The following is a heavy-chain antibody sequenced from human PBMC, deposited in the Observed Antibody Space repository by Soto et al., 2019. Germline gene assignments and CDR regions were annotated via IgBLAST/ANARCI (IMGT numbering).Heavy chain of an antibody. CDR3: ARGSTGTSGSYDY. J-gene: IGHJ4*02. D-gene: IGHD1-26*01. CDR1: GGSFSGYY. Sequence: SETLSLTCAVYGGSFSGYYWSWIRQPPGKGLEWIGEINHSGSTNYNPSLKSRVTISVDTSKNQFSLKLSSVTAADTAVYYCARGSTGTSGSYDYWGQGTLVTVSS. V-gene: IGHV4-34*01. CDR2: INHSGST.